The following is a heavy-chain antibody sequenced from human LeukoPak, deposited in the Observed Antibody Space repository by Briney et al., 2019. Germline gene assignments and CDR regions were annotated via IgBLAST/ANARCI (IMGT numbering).Heavy chain of an antibody. CDR2: INHRGST. CDR3: ASRYCSSTSCPSAWFDP. CDR1: GGSSSGYY. V-gene: IGHV4-34*01. D-gene: IGHD2-2*01. Sequence: PSETLSLTCAVYGGSSSGYYWSWIRQPPGKGLEWIGEINHRGSTNYNPSLKSRVTISVDTSKNQFSLKLSSVTAADTAVYYCASRYCSSTSCPSAWFDPWGQGTLVTVSS. J-gene: IGHJ5*02.